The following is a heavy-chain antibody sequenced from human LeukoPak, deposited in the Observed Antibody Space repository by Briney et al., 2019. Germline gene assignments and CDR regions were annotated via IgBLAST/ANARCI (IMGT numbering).Heavy chain of an antibody. CDR1: GFTFSSYG. J-gene: IGHJ4*02. V-gene: IGHV3-33*01. CDR3: ARGSSSWHNDLFDY. CDR2: IWYDGSNK. Sequence: PGRSLRLSCAASGFTFSSYGIHWVRQAPGKGLEWVALIWYDGSNKYYADSVKGRFTISRDNSKNTLYLQMNSLRAEDTAVYYCARGSSSWHNDLFDYWGQGTLVTVSS. D-gene: IGHD6-13*01.